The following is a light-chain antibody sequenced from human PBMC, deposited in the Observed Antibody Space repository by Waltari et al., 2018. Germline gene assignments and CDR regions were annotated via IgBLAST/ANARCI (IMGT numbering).Light chain of an antibody. CDR1: SSDVGNYNL. CDR3: CSYAGSTTFWV. V-gene: IGLV2-23*02. Sequence: QSALTQPASVSGSPGQSITISCTGTSSDVGNYNLVSWYQQHPGTAPKLMIYEVNARPSGVSNRFSGSKSGNTASLTISGLRPEDEADYYCCSYAGSTTFWVFGTGTKVTVL. CDR2: EVN. J-gene: IGLJ1*01.